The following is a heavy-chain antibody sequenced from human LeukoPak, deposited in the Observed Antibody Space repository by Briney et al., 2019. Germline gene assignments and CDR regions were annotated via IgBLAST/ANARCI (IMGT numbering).Heavy chain of an antibody. V-gene: IGHV3-30*03. CDR2: ISYDGSNK. J-gene: IGHJ4*02. CDR3: ARGSSNGYGYQLDY. CDR1: GFTFTKFW. Sequence: GESLRLSCEASGFTFTKFWMSWVRQAPGKGLEWVAVISYDGSNKYYADSVKGRFTISRDNSKNTLYLQMNSLRAEDTAVYYCARGSSNGYGYQLDYWGQGTLVTVSS. D-gene: IGHD3-22*01.